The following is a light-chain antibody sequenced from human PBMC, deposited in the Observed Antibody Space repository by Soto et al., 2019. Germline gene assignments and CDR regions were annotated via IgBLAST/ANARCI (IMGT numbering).Light chain of an antibody. Sequence: QSLLTPPASVSGSPGQSITISCTGTSSDIGSYDLVSWYQQHPCTAPKLIISEVTKRPSGVSTRFSGSKSGNTASLTISGLPAVEEADYYCCSLADFPYVCGTGTQVTVI. CDR3: CSLADFPYV. CDR2: EVT. CDR1: SSDIGSYDL. V-gene: IGLV2-23*02. J-gene: IGLJ1*01.